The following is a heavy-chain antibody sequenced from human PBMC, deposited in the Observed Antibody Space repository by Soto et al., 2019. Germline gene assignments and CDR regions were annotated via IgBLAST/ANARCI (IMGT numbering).Heavy chain of an antibody. V-gene: IGHV1-2*02. D-gene: IGHD6-19*01. J-gene: IGHJ3*02. CDR3: ARARVIAVAGTSAFDI. CDR1: GYTFTDYY. CDR2: INPNSGCT. Sequence: ASVKVSCKASGYTFTDYYVHWVRQAPGQGLEWMGWINPNSGCTNYAQKFQGRVTMTRDTSISTAYMELSRLRSDDTAVYYCARARVIAVAGTSAFDIWGQGTMVTVSS.